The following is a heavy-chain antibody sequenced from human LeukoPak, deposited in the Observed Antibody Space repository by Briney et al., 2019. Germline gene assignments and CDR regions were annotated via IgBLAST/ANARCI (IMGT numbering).Heavy chain of an antibody. J-gene: IGHJ2*01. Sequence: GGSLRLSCAASGFTFSDYYMSWIRQAPGKGLEWVSYISSSGSTIYYADSVKGRFTISRDNAKNSLYLQMNSLRAEDTAVYYCARSGNAGRHWYFDLWGRGTLVTVSS. D-gene: IGHD1-1*01. CDR3: ARSGNAGRHWYFDL. CDR2: ISSSGSTI. V-gene: IGHV3-11*04. CDR1: GFTFSDYY.